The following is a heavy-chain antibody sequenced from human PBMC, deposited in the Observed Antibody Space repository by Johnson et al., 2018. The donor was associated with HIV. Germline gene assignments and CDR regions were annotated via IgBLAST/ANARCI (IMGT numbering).Heavy chain of an antibody. CDR3: AKDRAAAGDDAFDI. CDR2: IRSIGTTI. D-gene: IGHD6-13*01. CDR1: GFILSSHW. V-gene: IGHV3-48*04. Sequence: EVQLLESGGGLVQPGRSLRLSCAASGFILSSHWMTWVRQAPGKGLEWVSYIRSIGTTIYYPDSVKGRFTISRDNAKNSLYLQMNSLRAEDTALYYCAKDRAAAGDDAFDIWGQGTMVTVSS. J-gene: IGHJ3*02.